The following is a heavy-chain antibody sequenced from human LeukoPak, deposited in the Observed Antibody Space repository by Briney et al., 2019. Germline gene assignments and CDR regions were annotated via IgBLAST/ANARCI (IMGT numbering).Heavy chain of an antibody. Sequence: PSETLSLTCTVSGGSISSYYWSWIRQPPGKGLEWIGYIFYSGSTNYNPSLKSRVTISVDTSKNQVSLKLSSVTAADTAVYYCARVTADAFDIWGQGTMVTVSS. CDR2: IFYSGST. J-gene: IGHJ3*02. V-gene: IGHV4-59*12. CDR1: GGSISSYY. CDR3: ARVTADAFDI.